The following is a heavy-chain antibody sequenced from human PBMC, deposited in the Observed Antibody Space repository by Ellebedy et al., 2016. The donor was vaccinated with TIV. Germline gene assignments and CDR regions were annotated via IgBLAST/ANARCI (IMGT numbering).Heavy chain of an antibody. J-gene: IGHJ5*02. V-gene: IGHV4-59*08. Sequence: MPGGSLRLSCTVSGGSISSYWWNLIRQPPGKGLEWFGYISNSGSTNYNPSLKSRVTISADTSKNQFSLKLSSVTAADTTVYYCARNNDTSGTWGQGTLVSVSS. CDR1: GGSISSYW. D-gene: IGHD3-10*01. CDR3: ARNNDTSGT. CDR2: ISNSGST.